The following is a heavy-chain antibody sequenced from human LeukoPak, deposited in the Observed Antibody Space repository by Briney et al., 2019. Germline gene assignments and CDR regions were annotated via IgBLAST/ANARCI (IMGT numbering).Heavy chain of an antibody. CDR2: TRGSGVNS. V-gene: IGHV3-23*01. Sequence: GGSLRLSCAASGLTLRSYDMSWVRQAPGKGLEWVAATRGSGVNSYYADSVRGRFTISRDNSQNTLYLQMDSLRAEDTALYYCAKEYSGYDFDYWGQGTLVTVSS. D-gene: IGHD5-12*01. CDR1: GLTLRSYD. CDR3: AKEYSGYDFDY. J-gene: IGHJ4*02.